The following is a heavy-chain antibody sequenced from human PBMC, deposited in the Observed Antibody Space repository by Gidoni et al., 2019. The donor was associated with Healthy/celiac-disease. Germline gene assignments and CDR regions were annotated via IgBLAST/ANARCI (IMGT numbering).Heavy chain of an antibody. Sequence: EVQLVESGGGLVQPGGSLRLSCAASGFTFSSYWMSWVRQAPGKGLGWVDNIRQDGSEKYYVDAVKGRITISRDNAKNSLYLQMNSLRAEDTAVYYCARDPFVDYDSSGYELAKDAFDIWGQGTMVTVSS. CDR3: ARDPFVDYDSSGYELAKDAFDI. J-gene: IGHJ3*02. CDR2: IRQDGSEK. D-gene: IGHD3-22*01. V-gene: IGHV3-7*01. CDR1: GFTFSSYW.